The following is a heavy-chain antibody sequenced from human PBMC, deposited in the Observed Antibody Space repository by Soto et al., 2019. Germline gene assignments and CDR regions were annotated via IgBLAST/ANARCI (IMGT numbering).Heavy chain of an antibody. J-gene: IGHJ5*02. CDR2: ISHSGST. Sequence: QLQLQESGSGLVKPSQTLSLTCAVSGGSISSGGYSWSWIRQPQGKGLEWIGYISHSGSTSYNPSLKGRITISVDRSKNQFSQKLSSVTAADTAVYYCARVPSPWGQGTLVTVSS. V-gene: IGHV4-30-2*01. CDR1: GGSISSGGYS. CDR3: ARVPSP.